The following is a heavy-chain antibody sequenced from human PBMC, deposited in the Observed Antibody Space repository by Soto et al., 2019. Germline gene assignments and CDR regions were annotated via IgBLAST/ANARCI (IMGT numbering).Heavy chain of an antibody. CDR2: VYSDGAT. CDR3: ARPLGARHAYDI. D-gene: IGHD1-26*01. J-gene: IGHJ3*02. V-gene: IGHV3-66*01. Sequence: EVQLVESGGGLVQPGGSLRLSCTVSGFSVSSNYMNWVRQAPGKGLAWVSVVYSDGATDYADSVKGRFTISRDNSKNTLHLQMNDLRAEDTALYYCARPLGARHAYDIWGQGTMVTVSS. CDR1: GFSVSSNY.